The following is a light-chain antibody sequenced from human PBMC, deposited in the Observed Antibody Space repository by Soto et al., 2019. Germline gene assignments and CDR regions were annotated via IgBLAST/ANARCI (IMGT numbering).Light chain of an antibody. V-gene: IGLV1-44*01. CDR2: YNN. CDR3: AAWDDSLDGIWV. CDR1: SSDVGGYNY. J-gene: IGLJ3*02. Sequence: QSVLTQPASVSGSPGQSITISCTGTSSDVGGYNYVSWYQQLPRMAPKLLIYYNNERPSGVPDRFSGSKSGTSASLAISGLQSEDEADYFCAAWDDSLDGIWVFGGGTKVTVL.